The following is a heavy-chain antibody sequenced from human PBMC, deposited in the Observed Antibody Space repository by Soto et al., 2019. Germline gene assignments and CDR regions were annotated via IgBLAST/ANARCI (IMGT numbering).Heavy chain of an antibody. Sequence: PSETLSLTCTVSGGSISSGGYYWSWIRQHPGKGLEWIGYIYYSGSTYYNPSLKSRVTISVDTSKNQFSLKLSSVTAADTAVYYCVGSSTPLPFVWGKGTTVTVSS. D-gene: IGHD2-2*01. CDR2: IYYSGST. CDR3: VGSSTPLPFV. CDR1: GGSISSGGYY. V-gene: IGHV4-31*03. J-gene: IGHJ6*04.